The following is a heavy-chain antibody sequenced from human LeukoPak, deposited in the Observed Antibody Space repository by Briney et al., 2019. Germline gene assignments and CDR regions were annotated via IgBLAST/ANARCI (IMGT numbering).Heavy chain of an antibody. CDR1: GYILSSYG. CDR3: ARDLVGFGDYAGYFQH. J-gene: IGHJ1*01. V-gene: IGHV1-3*01. CDR2: INAGNGNT. Sequence: ASVKVSCKASGYILSSYGIAWVRQAPGQRLEWMGWINAGNGNTKYSQKFQGRVTITRDTSASTAYMELSSLRSEDTAVYYCARDLVGFGDYAGYFQHWGQGTLVTVSS. D-gene: IGHD4-17*01.